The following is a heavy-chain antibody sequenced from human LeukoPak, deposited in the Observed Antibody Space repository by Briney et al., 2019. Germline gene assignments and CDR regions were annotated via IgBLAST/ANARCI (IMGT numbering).Heavy chain of an antibody. D-gene: IGHD3-10*01. CDR2: VYYTESP. V-gene: IGHV4-59*12. Sequence: SETLSLTCTVSGASITSYFWSWVRQPPGKGLEWIGYVYYTESPNYNPSLKSRLTISVDTSKNQFSLRLTSVTAADTAVYYCASLHQVRGLTVFDYWGQGSLVTVSS. J-gene: IGHJ4*02. CDR3: ASLHQVRGLTVFDY. CDR1: GASITSYF.